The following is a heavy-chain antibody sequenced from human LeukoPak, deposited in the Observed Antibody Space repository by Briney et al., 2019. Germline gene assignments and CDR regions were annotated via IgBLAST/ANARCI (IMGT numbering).Heavy chain of an antibody. CDR3: ARESGHVFDY. Sequence: ASVTVSCKASGDTFTSYNIQWVRQAPGQGLEWMGIINPSDGDTGYAQKFQDRVTMTRDTSTSTAYMDLNSLTSEDTAVYYCARESGHVFDYWGQGTLVTVSS. D-gene: IGHD3-16*01. CDR2: INPSDGDT. CDR1: GDTFTSYN. V-gene: IGHV1-46*01. J-gene: IGHJ4*02.